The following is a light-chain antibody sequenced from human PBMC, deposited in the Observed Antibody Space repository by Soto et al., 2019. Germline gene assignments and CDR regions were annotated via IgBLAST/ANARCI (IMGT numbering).Light chain of an antibody. J-gene: IGLJ3*02. CDR2: DVI. CDR1: SSDVGVYNY. V-gene: IGLV2-11*01. CDR3: CSYAGSTLWV. Sequence: QSALTQPRSVSGSPGQSVTISCTGTSSDVGVYNYVSWYQQHPGKAPQLVLYDVIKRPSGVPYRFSGSKSGNTASLTISGLKAEDEADYYCCSYAGSTLWVFGGGTKVTVL.